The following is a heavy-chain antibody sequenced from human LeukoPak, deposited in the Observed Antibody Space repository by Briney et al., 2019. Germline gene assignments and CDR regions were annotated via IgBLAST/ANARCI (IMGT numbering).Heavy chain of an antibody. Sequence: KPSETLSLTCAVSGYSISSGYYWGWIRPPPGKGLEWIGSIYHSGSTYYNPSLKRRVTISVDTSKNQFSLKLSSVTAADTAVYYCARQGSHYFDYWGQGTLVTVSS. CDR2: IYHSGST. J-gene: IGHJ4*02. CDR1: GYSISSGYY. CDR3: ARQGSHYFDY. V-gene: IGHV4-38-2*01.